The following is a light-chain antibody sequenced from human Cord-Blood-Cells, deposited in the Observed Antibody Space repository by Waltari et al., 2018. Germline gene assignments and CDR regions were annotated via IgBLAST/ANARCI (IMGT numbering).Light chain of an antibody. V-gene: IGKV2-29*02. CDR3: MQGIHLPFT. CDR1: QSLLHSDGKTY. J-gene: IGKJ3*01. Sequence: DIVMTQTPLSLSVTPGQPASISCKSSQSLLHSDGKTYLYWYLQKPGQSQQLLIYEVSRRFSGVPDRFSGSGSGTDFTLKISRVEAEDVGVYYCMQGIHLPFTFGPGTKVDIK. CDR2: EVS.